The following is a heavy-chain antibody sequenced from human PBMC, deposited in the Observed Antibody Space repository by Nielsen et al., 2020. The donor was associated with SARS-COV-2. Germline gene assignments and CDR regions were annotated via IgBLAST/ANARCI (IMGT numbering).Heavy chain of an antibody. CDR2: ISWNSGSI. Sequence: SLKISCAASGFTFDDYAMHWVRQAPGKGLEWVSGISWNSGSIGYADSVKGRFTISRDNAKNPLYLQMNSLRAEDTALYYCAKDLTFRGGYYYGMDVWGQGTTVTVSS. CDR3: AKDLTFRGGYYYGMDV. J-gene: IGHJ6*02. V-gene: IGHV3-9*01. D-gene: IGHD1-14*01. CDR1: GFTFDDYA.